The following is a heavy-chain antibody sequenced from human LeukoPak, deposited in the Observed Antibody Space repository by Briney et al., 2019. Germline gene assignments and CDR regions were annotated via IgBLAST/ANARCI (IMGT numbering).Heavy chain of an antibody. CDR3: ARVGYSGWNLEY. J-gene: IGHJ4*02. CDR1: GFTFSNYW. D-gene: IGHD5-12*01. CDR2: INQGGSVK. V-gene: IGHV3-7*01. Sequence: GGSLRLSCAASGFTFSNYWVSWVRQAPGKGPEWVANINQGGSVKYYVDSVKGRFTIPRDDAKDSLYVQMNSLRDEDTAVYYCARVGYSGWNLEYWGQGTLVTVSS.